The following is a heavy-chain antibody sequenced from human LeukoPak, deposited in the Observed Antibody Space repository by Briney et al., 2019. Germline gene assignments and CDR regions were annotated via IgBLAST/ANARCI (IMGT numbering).Heavy chain of an antibody. Sequence: PGGSLRLSCAVSGFTFSSYAMSWVRQAPGKGLEWVSAISGSGGSTYYADSVKGRFTISRDNSKNTLYLQMNSLRAEDTAVYYCAKPYSSGWYTGFDYWGQGTLVTVSS. CDR2: ISGSGGST. D-gene: IGHD6-19*01. V-gene: IGHV3-23*01. J-gene: IGHJ4*02. CDR3: AKPYSSGWYTGFDY. CDR1: GFTFSSYA.